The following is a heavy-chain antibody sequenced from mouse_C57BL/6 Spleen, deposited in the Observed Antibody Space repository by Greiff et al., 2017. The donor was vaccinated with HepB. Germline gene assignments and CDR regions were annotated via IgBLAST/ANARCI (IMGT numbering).Heavy chain of an antibody. Sequence: EVKLVESGAELVRPGASVKLSCTASGFNIKDDYMHWVKQRPEQGLEWIGWIDPENGDTEYASKFQGKATITADTSSNTAYLQLSSLTSEDTAVYYCTLDSSGYEFAYWGQGTLVTVSA. D-gene: IGHD3-2*02. CDR3: TLDSSGYEFAY. V-gene: IGHV14-4*01. CDR1: GFNIKDDY. CDR2: IDPENGDT. J-gene: IGHJ3*01.